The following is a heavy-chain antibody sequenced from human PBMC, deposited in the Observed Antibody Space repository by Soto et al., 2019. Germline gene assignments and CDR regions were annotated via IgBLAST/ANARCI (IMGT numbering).Heavy chain of an antibody. V-gene: IGHV3-23*01. J-gene: IGHJ5*02. Sequence: XGSRRLSCAAAGFTFSSYAMSWVRQAPGKGMEWVSAISGSGGSTYYADSVKGRFTISRDNSKNTLYLQMNSLRAEDTAVYYCAKDRNLVVPAARGYNWFDTWGQCTLVTVS. D-gene: IGHD2-2*01. CDR3: AKDRNLVVPAARGYNWFDT. CDR2: ISGSGGST. CDR1: GFTFSSYA.